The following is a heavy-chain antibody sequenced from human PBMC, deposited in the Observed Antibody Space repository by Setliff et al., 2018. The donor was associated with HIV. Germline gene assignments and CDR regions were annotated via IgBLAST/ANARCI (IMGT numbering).Heavy chain of an antibody. CDR3: VRHVWSDDFLVPGWFDS. Sequence: SETLSLTCTVSGGSVSTAGHYWGWIRQAPGKGLEWIGYISYSGSPYYSPSLKSRLNLSVDTSKNQFSLRLTAVTAADSAVYKCVRHVWSDDFLVPGWFDSWSQGTLVTVSS. J-gene: IGHJ5*01. CDR1: GGSVSTAGHY. CDR2: ISYSGSP. V-gene: IGHV4-30-4*08. D-gene: IGHD3-3*01.